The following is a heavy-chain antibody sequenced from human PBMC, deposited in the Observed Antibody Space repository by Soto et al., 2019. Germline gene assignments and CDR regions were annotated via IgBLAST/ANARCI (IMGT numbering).Heavy chain of an antibody. V-gene: IGHV1-24*01. CDR2: FDPEEGET. CDR1: GYTLTELS. CDR3: ATTLLELLDYYAMDV. Sequence: ASVKVCGKVSGYTLTELSMHWVRQAPGKGLEWMAGFDPEEGETIYAQKFQGRVTMTEDTSTDTAYMELSSLRSEDTAMYYCATTLLELLDYYAMDVWGQGTTVTVSS. D-gene: IGHD1-7*01. J-gene: IGHJ6*02.